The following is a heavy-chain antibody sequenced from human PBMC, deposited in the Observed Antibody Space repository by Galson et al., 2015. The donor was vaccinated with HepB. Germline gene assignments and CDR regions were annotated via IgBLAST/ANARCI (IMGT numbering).Heavy chain of an antibody. D-gene: IGHD6-13*01. CDR3: ARGRFYRQELSPNGMDV. J-gene: IGHJ6*02. Sequence: SLRLSCAASGFTFSSYTMHWVRQAPGKGLEWVAVISYDGSNKYYADSEKGRFTISRDNSKNTLFLQMNSLRAEDTAVYYCARGRFYRQELSPNGMDVWGQGTTVTVSS. CDR2: ISYDGSNK. CDR1: GFTFSSYT. V-gene: IGHV3-30*04.